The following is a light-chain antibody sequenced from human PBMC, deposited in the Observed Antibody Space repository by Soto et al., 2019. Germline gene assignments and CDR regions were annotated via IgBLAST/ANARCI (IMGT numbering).Light chain of an antibody. Sequence: EIVLTQSPDTLSLSPWETATLSCRASQSVYNRYLAWYQQKPGQAPRLLIYGASFRDPGTPDRFSGSGSGSDFTLTISRLEPEDFGVYYCQQYSDSLPYTFGQGTKLEIK. CDR2: GAS. V-gene: IGKV3-20*01. J-gene: IGKJ2*01. CDR3: QQYSDSLPYT. CDR1: QSVYNRY.